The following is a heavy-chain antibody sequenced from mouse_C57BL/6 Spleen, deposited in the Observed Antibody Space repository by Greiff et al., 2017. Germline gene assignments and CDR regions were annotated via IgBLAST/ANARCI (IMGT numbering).Heavy chain of an antibody. CDR2: ISSGGDYI. CDR1: GFTFSSYA. V-gene: IGHV5-9-1*02. CDR3: TRAFYYGYDGNPFAY. J-gene: IGHJ3*01. D-gene: IGHD2-2*01. Sequence: EVQLVESGEGLVKPGGSLKLSCAASGFTFSSYAMSWVRQTPEKRLEWVAYISSGGDYIYYADTVKGRFTISRDNARNTLYLQMSSLKSEDTAMYYCTRAFYYGYDGNPFAYWGQGTLVTVSA.